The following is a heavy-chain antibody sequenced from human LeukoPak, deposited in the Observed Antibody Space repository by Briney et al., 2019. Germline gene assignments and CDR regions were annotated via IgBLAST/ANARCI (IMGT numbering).Heavy chain of an antibody. Sequence: GASVKVSCKASGYTFTSYGINWVRQAPGQELEWMGWINTNNVNRNYAQKLQGRVTMTTDTSTNTAYMELMSLTSDDTAVYYCARAGQLDYWGQGTLVTVSS. CDR3: ARAGQLDY. CDR2: INTNNVNR. J-gene: IGHJ4*02. D-gene: IGHD1-1*01. CDR1: GYTFTSYG. V-gene: IGHV1-18*01.